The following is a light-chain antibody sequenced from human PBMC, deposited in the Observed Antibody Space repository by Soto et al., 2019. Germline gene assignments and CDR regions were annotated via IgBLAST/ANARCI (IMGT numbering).Light chain of an antibody. CDR2: KAS. Sequence: DIQMTQSPSTLAGSVGDRVTITCRASQTISSWLAWYQQKPGKAPKLLIYKASSLESGVPSRFSGSGSGTEFTLTISSLQHDDFANYYCQQYNSYYQITFGQGTRLEIK. CDR3: QQYNSYYQIT. J-gene: IGKJ5*01. CDR1: QTISSW. V-gene: IGKV1-5*03.